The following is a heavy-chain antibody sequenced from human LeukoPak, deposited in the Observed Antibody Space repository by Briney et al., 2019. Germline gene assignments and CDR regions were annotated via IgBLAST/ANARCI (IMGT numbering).Heavy chain of an antibody. CDR2: FIPIFGTA. CDR1: GGTFSSYP. Sequence: SVKVSCKASGGTFSSYPISWVRKALGQGLEWMGGFIPIFGTANYAQKFQGRVTITADESTSTAYMELSSLRSEDTAVYYCARSGGYSGYDPPFDYWGQGTLVTVSS. CDR3: ARSGGYSGYDPPFDY. J-gene: IGHJ4*02. V-gene: IGHV1-69*13. D-gene: IGHD5-12*01.